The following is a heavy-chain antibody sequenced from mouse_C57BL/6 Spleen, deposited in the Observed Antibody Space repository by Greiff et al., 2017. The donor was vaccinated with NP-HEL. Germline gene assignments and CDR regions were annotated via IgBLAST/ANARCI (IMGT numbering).Heavy chain of an antibody. J-gene: IGHJ2*01. CDR2: IHPNSGST. V-gene: IGHV1-64*01. D-gene: IGHD2-4*01. CDR3: LIYYDYDGHFDY. Sequence: QVQLQQPGAELVKPGASVKLSCKASGYTFTSYWMHWVKQRPGQGLEWIGMIHPNSGSTNYNEKFKSKATLTVDKSSSTAYMQLSSLTSEDSAVYYCLIYYDYDGHFDYWGQGTTLTVSS. CDR1: GYTFTSYW.